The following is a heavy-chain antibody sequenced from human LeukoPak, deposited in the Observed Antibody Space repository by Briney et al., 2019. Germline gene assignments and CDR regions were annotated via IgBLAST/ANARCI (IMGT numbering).Heavy chain of an antibody. CDR2: IRFDGSTK. V-gene: IGHV3-30*02. J-gene: IGHJ4*02. CDR1: GFTFSDYG. CDR3: ARGFIVVPAAMGAAVAY. Sequence: GGSLRLSCAATGFTFSDYGMVWVRQAPGKGLEWMAFIRFDGSTKYYADSVKGRFTISRDNAKNSLYLQMNSLRAEDTAVYYCARGFIVVPAAMGAAVAYWGQGTLVTVSS. D-gene: IGHD2-2*01.